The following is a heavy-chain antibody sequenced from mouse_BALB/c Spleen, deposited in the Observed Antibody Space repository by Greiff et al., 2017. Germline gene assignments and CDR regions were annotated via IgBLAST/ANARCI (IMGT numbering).Heavy chain of an antibody. D-gene: IGHD1-1*01. CDR1: GFTFSSYA. CDR2: ISSGGSYT. CDR3: ASDYYGSSYVRYFDY. J-gene: IGHJ2*01. V-gene: IGHV5-9-3*01. Sequence: EVQGVESGGGLVKPGGSLKLSCAASGFTFSSYAMSWVRQTPEKRLEWVATISSGGSYTYYPDSVKGRFTISRDNAKNTLYLQMSSLRSEDTAMYYCASDYYGSSYVRYFDYWGQGTTLTVSS.